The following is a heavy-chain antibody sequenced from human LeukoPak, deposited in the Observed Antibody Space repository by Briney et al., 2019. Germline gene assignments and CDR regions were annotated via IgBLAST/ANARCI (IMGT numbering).Heavy chain of an antibody. CDR3: ARRVFGSGRHDY. CDR1: GGSISSSDYY. CDR2: RYYSGYT. Sequence: PSETLSLTCTVSGGSISSSDYYWGWIRQPPGKGLEWIWYRYYSGYTYYNPSLKSRVTISVDTSKNQFSLKVSSVTAADTAVYYCARRVFGSGRHDYWGQGTLVTVSS. J-gene: IGHJ4*02. D-gene: IGHD3-10*01. V-gene: IGHV4-39*01.